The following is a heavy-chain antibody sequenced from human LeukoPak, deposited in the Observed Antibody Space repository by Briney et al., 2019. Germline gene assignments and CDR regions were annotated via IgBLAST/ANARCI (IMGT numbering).Heavy chain of an antibody. CDR2: VNTDGSST. Sequence: GGSLRLSCAASGFTFSNYWMYWVRQDPGKGLVWVSRVNTDGSSTNYADSVKGRFTISRDNAKNTLYLQMNSLRAEDTAVYYCARVSDSSSYYYYMDVWGKGTTVTVSS. CDR1: GFTFSNYW. D-gene: IGHD6-13*01. V-gene: IGHV3-74*01. CDR3: ARVSDSSSYYYYMDV. J-gene: IGHJ6*03.